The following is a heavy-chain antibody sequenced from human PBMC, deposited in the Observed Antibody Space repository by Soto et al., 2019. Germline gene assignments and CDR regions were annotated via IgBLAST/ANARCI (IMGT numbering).Heavy chain of an antibody. CDR1: GGSISSSNW. V-gene: IGHV4-4*02. Sequence: SETLSLTCAVSGGSISSSNWXXWVXXXPGKXXXWFGEIYHSGSTNYNPSLKSRVTISVDKSKNQFSLKLSSVTAADTAVYYCARVYVLRFLESPNYYYSGMDVWGQGTTVTVSS. J-gene: IGHJ6*02. D-gene: IGHD3-3*01. CDR3: ARVYVLRFLESPNYYYSGMDV. CDR2: IYHSGST.